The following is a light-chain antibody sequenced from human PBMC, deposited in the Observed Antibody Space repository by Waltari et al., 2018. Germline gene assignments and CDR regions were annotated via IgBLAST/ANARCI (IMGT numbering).Light chain of an antibody. CDR3: SAWDDSLNGPV. V-gene: IGLV1-44*01. CDR2: SNN. Sequence: QSVLTQPPPAPGTPVQRGTIPCSGSSSNIGSNLVHWYQQLAGTAPKLLIYSNNPRTHGVPDRFTGSKSGTSASLAISGLQSEDEADYYCSAWDDSLNGPVFGGGTKLTVL. J-gene: IGLJ2*01. CDR1: SSNIGSNL.